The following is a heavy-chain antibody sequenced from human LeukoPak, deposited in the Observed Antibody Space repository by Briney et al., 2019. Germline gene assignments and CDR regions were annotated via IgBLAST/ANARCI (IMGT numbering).Heavy chain of an antibody. CDR3: ASGSPHEYYFDY. D-gene: IGHD1-26*01. CDR1: GFTFSSYA. Sequence: GGSLRLSCAASGFTFSSYAMHWVRQAPGEGLEWVAVISYDGSNKYYADSVKGRFTISRDNSKNTLYLQMNSLRAEDTAVYYCASGSPHEYYFDYWGQGTLVTVSS. V-gene: IGHV3-30-3*01. CDR2: ISYDGSNK. J-gene: IGHJ4*02.